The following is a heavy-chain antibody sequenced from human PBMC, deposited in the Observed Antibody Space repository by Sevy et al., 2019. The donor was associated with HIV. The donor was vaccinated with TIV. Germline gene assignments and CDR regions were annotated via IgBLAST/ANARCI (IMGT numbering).Heavy chain of an antibody. D-gene: IGHD3-22*01. CDR3: AGERTYYYDSSGSDYGYYGMDV. Sequence: GGSLRLSCAASGFTLSTYDMHWVRQAPGKGLEWVAVISYDGSIKYSADSVKGQFTISRDNSKNTLYLQMNSLRPEDTAVYYCAGERTYYYDSSGSDYGYYGMDVWGQGSTVTVSS. V-gene: IGHV3-30*04. CDR2: ISYDGSIK. J-gene: IGHJ6*02. CDR1: GFTLSTYD.